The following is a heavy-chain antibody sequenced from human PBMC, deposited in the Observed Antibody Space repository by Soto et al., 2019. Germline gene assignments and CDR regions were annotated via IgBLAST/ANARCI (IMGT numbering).Heavy chain of an antibody. CDR3: ARAHEVAWFDS. J-gene: IGHJ5*01. Sequence: PGGSLRLSCTASGFSFSSYTMNWVRQAPGKGIQWVASITNRGTHTYSADSVKGRFTISRDNDKNSLYLQMNNLRAEDTATYYCARAHEVAWFDSWGLGTLVTVSS. CDR2: ITNRGTHT. V-gene: IGHV3-21*06. D-gene: IGHD2-15*01. CDR1: GFSFSSYT.